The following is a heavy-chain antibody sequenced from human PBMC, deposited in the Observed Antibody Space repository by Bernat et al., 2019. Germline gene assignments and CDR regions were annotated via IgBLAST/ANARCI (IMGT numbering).Heavy chain of an antibody. D-gene: IGHD6-6*01. J-gene: IGHJ4*02. CDR1: GGSISSSSYY. CDR2: IYYSGST. CDR3: ARHGPGWTAARCDY. Sequence: QLQLQESGPGLVKPSETLSLTCTVSGGSISSSSYYWGWIRQPPGKGLEWIGSIYYSGSTYYNPSLKSRVTISVDTSKNQFSLKLSSVTAADTAVYYCARHGPGWTAARCDYWGQGTLVTVSS. V-gene: IGHV4-39*01.